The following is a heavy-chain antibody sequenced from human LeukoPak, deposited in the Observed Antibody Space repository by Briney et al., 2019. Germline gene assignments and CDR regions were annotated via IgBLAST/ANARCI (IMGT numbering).Heavy chain of an antibody. Sequence: PGGSLRLSCAASGFTFGLYAINWVRQAPGKGLEWVSYISSSGSTIYYADSVKGRFTISRDNAKNSLYLQMNSLRAEDTAVYYCARGYSGWYLHDALDIWGQGTTVTVSS. D-gene: IGHD6-19*01. J-gene: IGHJ3*02. V-gene: IGHV3-48*04. CDR2: ISSSGSTI. CDR1: GFTFGLYA. CDR3: ARGYSGWYLHDALDI.